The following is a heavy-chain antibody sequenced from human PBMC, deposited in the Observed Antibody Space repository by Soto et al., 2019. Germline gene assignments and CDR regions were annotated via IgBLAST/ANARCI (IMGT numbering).Heavy chain of an antibody. Sequence: GSLRLSCAASGFTVSSYAMSWVRQAPGKGLEWVSAISGSGGSTYYADSVKGRFTTSRDNSKNTLYLQMNSLRAEDTAVYYCAYSSTPFDYWGQGTLVTVSS. J-gene: IGHJ4*02. D-gene: IGHD6-13*01. CDR2: ISGSGGST. CDR3: AYSSTPFDY. CDR1: GFTVSSYA. V-gene: IGHV3-23*01.